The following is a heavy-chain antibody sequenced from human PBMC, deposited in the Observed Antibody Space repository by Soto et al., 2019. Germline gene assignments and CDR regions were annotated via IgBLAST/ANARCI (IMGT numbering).Heavy chain of an antibody. CDR3: AKESYGQGNWFDP. CDR1: RFTCSAYA. J-gene: IGHJ5*02. Sequence: SLSSAASRFTCSAYAMHWVRQAPGKGLEWVAVISYDGSNKYYADSVKGRFTISRDNSKNTLYLQMNSLRAEDTAVYYCAKESYGQGNWFDPWGQGT. CDR2: ISYDGSNK. D-gene: IGHD2-8*01. V-gene: IGHV3-30*18.